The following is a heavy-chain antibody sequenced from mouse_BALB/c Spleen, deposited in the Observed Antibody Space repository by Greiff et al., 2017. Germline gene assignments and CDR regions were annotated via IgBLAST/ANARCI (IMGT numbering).Heavy chain of an antibody. D-gene: IGHD1-1*01. V-gene: IGHV5-6-4*01. CDR2: ISSGGSYT. CDR1: GFTFSSYT. Sequence: EVHLVESGGGLVKPGGSLKLSCAASGFTFSSYTMSWVRQTPEKRLEWVATISSGGSYTYYPDSVKGRFTISRDNAKNTLYLQMSSLKSEDTAMYYCTRVPLNYYGSSSYAMDYWGQGTSVTVSS. J-gene: IGHJ4*01. CDR3: TRVPLNYYGSSSYAMDY.